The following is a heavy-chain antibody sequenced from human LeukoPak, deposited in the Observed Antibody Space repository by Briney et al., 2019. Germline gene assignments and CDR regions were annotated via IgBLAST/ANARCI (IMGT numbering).Heavy chain of an antibody. Sequence: PGGSLRLSCAASGFTFSSYGTHWVRQAPGKGLEWVAVISYDGSNKYYADSVKGRFTISRDNSKNTLYLQMNSLRAEDTAVYYCARDAIPVFIVVVPSGYFDYWGQGTLVTVSS. CDR2: ISYDGSNK. J-gene: IGHJ4*02. D-gene: IGHD2-2*01. CDR1: GFTFSSYG. V-gene: IGHV3-30*03. CDR3: ARDAIPVFIVVVPSGYFDY.